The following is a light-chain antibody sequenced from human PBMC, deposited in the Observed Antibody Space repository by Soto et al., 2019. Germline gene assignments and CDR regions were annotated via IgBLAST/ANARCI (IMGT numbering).Light chain of an antibody. Sequence: QSVLTQPPSVSGAPGQRVTISCTGSSSNIGAGYDVHWYQQLPGTAPKLLIYGNSNRPSGVPDRFSGSKSGTAASLAITGLQAEDEADYYCQSYASSLSLYVFGTVTKVTVL. CDR3: QSYASSLSLYV. V-gene: IGLV1-40*01. CDR2: GNS. J-gene: IGLJ1*01. CDR1: SSNIGAGYD.